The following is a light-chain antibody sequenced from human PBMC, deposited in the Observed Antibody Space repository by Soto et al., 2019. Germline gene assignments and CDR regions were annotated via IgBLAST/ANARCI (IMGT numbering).Light chain of an antibody. CDR1: SSDVGGYNY. J-gene: IGLJ1*01. CDR3: SSYAGSNNFV. Sequence: HSALTQPPSASGSPGQSVTISCTGTSSDVGGYNYVSWFQQHPGKTPKVIIYGVANRPSGVPDRFSGSKSGNTASLTVSGLQAEDEADYYCSSYAGSNNFVFGTGTKLTVL. V-gene: IGLV2-8*01. CDR2: GVA.